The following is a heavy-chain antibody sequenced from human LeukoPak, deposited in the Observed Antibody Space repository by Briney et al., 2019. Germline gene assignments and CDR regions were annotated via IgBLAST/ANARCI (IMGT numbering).Heavy chain of an antibody. D-gene: IGHD5-18*01. CDR1: GFTFSTYD. Sequence: PGGSLRLSCAASGFTFSTYDIHWVRQAPGKGLEWVSFIRHDGSNKYYSDSVKGRFTISRDNFKNTLYLQMNSLRAEDTAVYYCARDPGYSYGLDYWGQGTLVTVSS. CDR3: ARDPGYSYGLDY. CDR2: IRHDGSNK. J-gene: IGHJ4*02. V-gene: IGHV3-30*02.